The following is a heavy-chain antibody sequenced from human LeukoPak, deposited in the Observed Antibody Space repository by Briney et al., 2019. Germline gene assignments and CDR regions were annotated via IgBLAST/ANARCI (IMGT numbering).Heavy chain of an antibody. CDR2: FDPEDGVT. J-gene: IGHJ4*02. D-gene: IGHD5-18*01. CDR1: GYTLTELS. V-gene: IGHV1-24*01. CDR3: ATAVDTAMVANDY. Sequence: ASVKVSCKVSGYTLTELSMHWVRQAPGKGLERMGGFDPEDGVTIYAQKFQGRVTMTEDTSTDTAYMELSSLRSEDTAVYYCATAVDTAMVANDYWGQGTLVTVSS.